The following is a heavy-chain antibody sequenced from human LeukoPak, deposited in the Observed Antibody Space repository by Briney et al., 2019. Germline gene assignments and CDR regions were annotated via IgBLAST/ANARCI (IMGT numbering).Heavy chain of an antibody. Sequence: PVGSLRLSCAASGFTFSSYAMSWVRQAPGKGLEWVSAISGSGGSTYYADSVKGRFTISRDNSKNTLYLQMNSLRAEDTAVYYCAKDHYDILTGYYNPLDYWGQGTLVTVSS. V-gene: IGHV3-23*01. CDR3: AKDHYDILTGYYNPLDY. CDR1: GFTFSSYA. CDR2: ISGSGGST. J-gene: IGHJ4*02. D-gene: IGHD3-9*01.